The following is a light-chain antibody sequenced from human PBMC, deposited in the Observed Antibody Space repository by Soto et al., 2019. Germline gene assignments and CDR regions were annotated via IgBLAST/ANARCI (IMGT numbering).Light chain of an antibody. CDR1: QSISSY. Sequence: DIQMTQSPSSLSASVGDRVTITCRASQSISSYLNWYQQKPGKAPKLLIYAASSLQSGVPSRFSGSGSGTDFTLTISILQPEDFATYYCQQSYSTPQDTFGGGTKVEIK. CDR3: QQSYSTPQDT. V-gene: IGKV1-39*01. CDR2: AAS. J-gene: IGKJ4*01.